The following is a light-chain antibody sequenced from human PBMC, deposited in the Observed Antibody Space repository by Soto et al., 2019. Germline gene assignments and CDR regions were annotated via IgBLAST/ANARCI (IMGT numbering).Light chain of an antibody. Sequence: EIMMTQTPATLSVSSGERASRSCRASQSVRSSLAWYQQKPGQAPRLLIYGASTRATGIPARFSGSGSGTEFTLTISSLQSEDFAIYYCQQYNNWPPITFGQGTRLEIK. CDR2: GAS. V-gene: IGKV3-15*01. J-gene: IGKJ5*01. CDR1: QSVRSS. CDR3: QQYNNWPPIT.